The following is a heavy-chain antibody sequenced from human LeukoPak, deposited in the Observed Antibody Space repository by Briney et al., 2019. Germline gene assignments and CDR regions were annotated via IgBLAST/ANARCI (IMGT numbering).Heavy chain of an antibody. D-gene: IGHD1-26*01. CDR1: GGSISNSSFY. CDR2: FYYSGST. Sequence: SETLSLTCTVSGGSISNSSFYWGWIRQPPGKGLEWIGSFYYSGSTYYNPSLKSRVTISVDTSKNQFSLRLSSVTASDTAVYFCARRRSGTYYDYWGQGTLVTVFS. J-gene: IGHJ4*02. CDR3: ARRRSGTYYDY. V-gene: IGHV4-39*01.